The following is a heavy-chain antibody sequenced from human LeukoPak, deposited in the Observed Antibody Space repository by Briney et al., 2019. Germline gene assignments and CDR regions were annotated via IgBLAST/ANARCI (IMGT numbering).Heavy chain of an antibody. CDR1: GASISSYY. J-gene: IGHJ5*02. CDR3: ASRTGGYDIGWFDP. D-gene: IGHD3-9*01. V-gene: IGHV4-59*08. Sequence: SETLSLTCTVSGASISSYYWSWIRQPPGKGLEWIGYIYYSGSTNYNPSLKSRVTISVDTSKNQFSLKLSSVTAADTAVYYCASRTGGYDIGWFDPWGQGTLVTVSS. CDR2: IYYSGST.